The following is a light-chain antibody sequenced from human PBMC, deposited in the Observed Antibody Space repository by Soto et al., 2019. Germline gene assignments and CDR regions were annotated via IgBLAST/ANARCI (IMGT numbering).Light chain of an antibody. J-gene: IGLJ3*02. CDR2: DVS. CDR1: SSDVGGYNY. CDR3: SSYTSSSTPWV. V-gene: IGLV2-14*01. Sequence: QSVLTQPASGSGSPGQSITISCTGTSSDVGGYNYVSWYQQHPGKAPILMIYDVSNRPSGVSNRFSGSKSGNTASLTISGLQAEDEADYYCSSYTSSSTPWVFGGGTKLTVL.